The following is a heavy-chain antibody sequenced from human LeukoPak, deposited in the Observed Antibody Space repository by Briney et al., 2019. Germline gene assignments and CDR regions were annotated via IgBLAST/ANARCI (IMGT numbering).Heavy chain of an antibody. D-gene: IGHD3-16*01. V-gene: IGHV3-7*01. CDR2: IKPDGSEK. Sequence: GGSLRLSCAASGFTFSSHWMSWVRQAPGKGLEWVANIKPDGSEKYPVDSVKGRFTVTRDNAKNSLYLQMNRLGDEDSAVYYCARAPAFGTVDYWGQGTLVTVSS. CDR3: ARAPAFGTVDY. CDR1: GFTFSSHW. J-gene: IGHJ4*02.